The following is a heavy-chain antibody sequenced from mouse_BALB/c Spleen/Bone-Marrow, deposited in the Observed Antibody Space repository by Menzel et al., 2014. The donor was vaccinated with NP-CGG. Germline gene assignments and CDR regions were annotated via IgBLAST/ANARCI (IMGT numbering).Heavy chain of an antibody. CDR2: IHPNSGNT. V-gene: IGHV1S130*01. CDR1: GYTFTSSW. D-gene: IGHD1-2*01. J-gene: IGHJ2*01. Sequence: QVQLQQSGSVLVRPGASVKLSCKASGYTFTSSWMHWAKQRPGQGLEWIGEIHPNSGNTNYNEKFKGKATLTVDTSSSTAYVDRSSLTSEDSAVYYCARGATALDYWGQGTTLTVSS. CDR3: ARGATALDY.